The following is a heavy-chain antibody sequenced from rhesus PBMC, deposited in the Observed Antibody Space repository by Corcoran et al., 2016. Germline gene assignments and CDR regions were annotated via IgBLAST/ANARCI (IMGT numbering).Heavy chain of an antibody. Sequence: QVQLQESGPGLVKPSETLSLTCAVSGYAISSGHYWGWIRPPPGKGLEYIGYISGSSESTYYNPSLKSRVTISKDTSKNQFSLKLSSVTAADTAVYYCARARGSSELDYWGQGVLVTVSS. CDR3: ARARGSSELDY. CDR2: ISGSSEST. D-gene: IGHD6-31*01. V-gene: IGHV4-99*02. CDR1: GYAISSGHY. J-gene: IGHJ4*01.